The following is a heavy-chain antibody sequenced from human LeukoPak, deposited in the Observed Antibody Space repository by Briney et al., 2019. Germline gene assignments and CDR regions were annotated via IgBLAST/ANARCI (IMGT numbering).Heavy chain of an antibody. Sequence: GASVKVSCKASGYTFAAYYMHWVRLAPGQGLEWKGWINPNSGDTNYAQKFQGRVTMTRDTSISTAYMEVSRLRSDDTAVYYCARTLPNYYYGMDVWGQGTTVTVSS. D-gene: IGHD1-26*01. CDR3: ARTLPNYYYGMDV. CDR1: GYTFAAYY. V-gene: IGHV1-2*02. J-gene: IGHJ6*02. CDR2: INPNSGDT.